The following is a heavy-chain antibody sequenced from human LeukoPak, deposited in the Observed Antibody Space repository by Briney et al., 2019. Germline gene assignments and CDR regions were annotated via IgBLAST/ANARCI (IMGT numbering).Heavy chain of an antibody. V-gene: IGHV4-39*01. Sequence: KPSETLSLTCTVSGGSISSSSYFWGWIRQPPGKGLEWIGTIYYNGSSHYNPSLKSRVTISVDTSKNQFSLKLTSVTGTDTAVYYCARSILRERFDPWGQGTLVTV. J-gene: IGHJ5*02. CDR1: GGSISSSSYF. CDR2: IYYNGSS. D-gene: IGHD3-3*01. CDR3: ARSILRERFDP.